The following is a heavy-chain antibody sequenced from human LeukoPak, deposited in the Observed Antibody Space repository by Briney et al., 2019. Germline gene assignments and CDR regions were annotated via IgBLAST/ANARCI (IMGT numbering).Heavy chain of an antibody. Sequence: GGSLRLSCAASGFAFSSYSMNWVRQAPGKGLEWVSSISSSSSYIYYADSVKGRFTISRDNAKNSLYLQMNSLRAEDTAVYYCARENPLDYYDSSGYPDYWGQGTLVTVSS. CDR2: ISSSSSYI. V-gene: IGHV3-21*01. D-gene: IGHD3-22*01. CDR1: GFAFSSYS. CDR3: ARENPLDYYDSSGYPDY. J-gene: IGHJ4*02.